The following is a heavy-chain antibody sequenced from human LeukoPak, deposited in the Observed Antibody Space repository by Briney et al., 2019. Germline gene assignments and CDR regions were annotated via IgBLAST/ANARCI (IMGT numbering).Heavy chain of an antibody. CDR1: GASISSTNW. V-gene: IGHV4-4*02. CDR2: IYHNGNT. Sequence: SSGTLSLTCAVSGASISSTNWWSWVRQPPGKGLEWIGEIYHNGNTNFNPSLKSRVTISVDKSKNQFSLKLSSVTAADTAVYYCAREASDIVVVPAAPPRNNWFDPWGQGTLVTVSS. CDR3: AREASDIVVVPAAPPRNNWFDP. D-gene: IGHD2-2*01. J-gene: IGHJ5*02.